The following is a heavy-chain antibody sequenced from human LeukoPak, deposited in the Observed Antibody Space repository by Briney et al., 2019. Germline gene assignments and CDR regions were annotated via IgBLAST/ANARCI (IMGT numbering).Heavy chain of an antibody. V-gene: IGHV4-34*01. D-gene: IGHD2/OR15-2a*01. CDR2: VNHSGST. CDR1: GGSFSGYY. Sequence: SETLSLTCAVYGGSFSGYYWSWIRQPPGKGLEWIGEVNHSGSTNYNPSLKSRVTISVDTSKNQFSLKLSSVTAVDTAVYYCARGIIDGGDGYFDYWGQGTLVTVSS. J-gene: IGHJ4*02. CDR3: ARGIIDGGDGYFDY.